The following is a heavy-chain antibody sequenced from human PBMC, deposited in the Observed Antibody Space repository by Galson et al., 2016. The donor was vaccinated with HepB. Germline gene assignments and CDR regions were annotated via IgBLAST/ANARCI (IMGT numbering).Heavy chain of an antibody. J-gene: IGHJ6*02. D-gene: IGHD2-8*01. CDR2: INPVNGNT. CDR3: ARGRRVLDYDEPPVDV. Sequence: VKVSCKASGYTFTSYPIHWVRLAPGQRLEWMGWINPVNGNTKYSQKFQDLVTITRDRSASTVYMELSSLRSAATGVFYCARGRRVLDYDEPPVDVWGQGTKVTVSS. V-gene: IGHV1-3*01. CDR1: GYTFTSYP.